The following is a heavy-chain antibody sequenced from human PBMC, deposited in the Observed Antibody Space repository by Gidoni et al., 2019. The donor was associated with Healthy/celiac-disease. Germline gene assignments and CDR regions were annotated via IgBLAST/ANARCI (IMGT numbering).Heavy chain of an antibody. J-gene: IGHJ5*02. Sequence: QVQLVESGGGVVQPGRSLRLAGAASGFTFSRYAMHWVRQAPGKVLGWVAFISYYGSNKYYAVSVKCRFTISRDNSKNTLYLQMNSLRAEDTAVYYCARERNNWFDPWGQGTLVTVSS. CDR1: GFTFSRYA. CDR2: ISYYGSNK. V-gene: IGHV3-30*04. CDR3: ARERNNWFDP.